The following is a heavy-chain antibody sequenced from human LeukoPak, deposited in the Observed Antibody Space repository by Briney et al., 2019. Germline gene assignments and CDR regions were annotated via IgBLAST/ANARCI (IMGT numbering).Heavy chain of an antibody. CDR2: ISAYNGNT. V-gene: IGHV1-18*01. J-gene: IGHJ6*02. D-gene: IGHD3-9*01. Sequence: GASVKVSCKASGYTFTSYGISWVRQAPGQGLEWMGWISAYNGNTNYAQKLQGRVTMTTDTSTSTAYMELRSLRSDDTAVYYCAREVTKLRYFDWLSDYYYYGMDVWGQGTTVTVSS. CDR3: AREVTKLRYFDWLSDYYYYGMDV. CDR1: GYTFTSYG.